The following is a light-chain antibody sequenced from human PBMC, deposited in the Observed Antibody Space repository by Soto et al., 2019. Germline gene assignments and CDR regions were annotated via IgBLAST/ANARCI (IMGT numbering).Light chain of an antibody. CDR2: AAS. CDR1: QNIDNY. CDR3: QQSYSSPPT. J-gene: IGKJ4*01. V-gene: IGKV1-39*01. Sequence: DIRMTQSPSSLSASVGDRVTLTCRASQNIDNYLNWYQQKPGKAPKLLVSAASSLHTGVPSRFSASGSGTDFTLTISSLQPEDFATYYCQQSYSSPPTFGGGTQVEIK.